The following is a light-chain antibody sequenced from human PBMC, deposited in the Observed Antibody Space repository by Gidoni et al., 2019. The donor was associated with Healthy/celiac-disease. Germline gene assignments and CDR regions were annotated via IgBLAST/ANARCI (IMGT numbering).Light chain of an antibody. CDR1: SSDVGGYNY. CDR2: DVS. J-gene: IGLJ3*02. CDR3: SSYTSSSTLV. Sequence: QSALTHPASVSGSPGQSITISCTVTSSDVGGYNYVAWYQQHPGKAPKLMIYDVSNRPSGVSNRFSGSKSGNTASLTISGLQAEDEADYYCSSYTSSSTLVFGGGTKLTVL. V-gene: IGLV2-14*01.